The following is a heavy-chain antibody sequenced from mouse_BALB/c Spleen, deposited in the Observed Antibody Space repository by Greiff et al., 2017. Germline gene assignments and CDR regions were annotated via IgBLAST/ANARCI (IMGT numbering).Heavy chain of an antibody. V-gene: IGHV1-87*01. CDR1: GYTFTSYW. CDR3: ARLDYGYGDY. Sequence: SGAELARPGASVKLSCKASGYTFTSYWMQWVKQRPGQGLEWIGAIYPGDGDTRYTQKFKGKATLTADKSSSTAYMQLSSLTSEDSAVYFCARLDYGYGDYWGQGTTLTVSS. J-gene: IGHJ2*01. D-gene: IGHD1-2*01. CDR2: IYPGDGDT.